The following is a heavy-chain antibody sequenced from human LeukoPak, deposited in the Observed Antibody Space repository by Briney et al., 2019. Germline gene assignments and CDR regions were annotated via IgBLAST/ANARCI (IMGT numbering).Heavy chain of an antibody. V-gene: IGHV3-21*01. CDR3: ARVAATLYYYYGMDV. CDR2: ISSSSSYI. J-gene: IGHJ6*02. CDR1: GFTFSSYA. Sequence: PGGSLRLSCAASGFTFSSYAMSWVRQAPGKGLEWVSSISSSSSYIYYADSVKGRFTISRDNAKNSLYLQMNSLRAEDTAVYYCARVAATLYYYYGMDVWGQGTTVTVSS. D-gene: IGHD2-15*01.